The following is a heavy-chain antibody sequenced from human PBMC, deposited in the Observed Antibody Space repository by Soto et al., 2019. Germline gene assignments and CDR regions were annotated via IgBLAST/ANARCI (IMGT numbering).Heavy chain of an antibody. J-gene: IGHJ4*02. V-gene: IGHV3-23*01. CDR3: AKISERTKNFDY. CDR1: GFTFSNYG. Sequence: EVQLLESGGGLVQPGGSLRLSCVASGFTFSNYGMSWVRQAPGKGLEWVSAIGGSGSTTYYADSVKGRFTISRDNSKSTVYLQMTSLIAEDTATYYCAKISERTKNFDYWGQGTLVTVSS. D-gene: IGHD1-26*01. CDR2: IGGSGSTT.